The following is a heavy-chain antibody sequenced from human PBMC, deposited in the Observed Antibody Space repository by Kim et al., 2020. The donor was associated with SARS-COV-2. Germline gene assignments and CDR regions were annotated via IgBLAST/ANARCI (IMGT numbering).Heavy chain of an antibody. CDR3: AKRLAAAGTSGY. CDR2: ISSSGAGI. V-gene: IGHV3-23*01. CDR1: GFTFSSNA. Sequence: GGSLRLSCAASGFTFSSNAMSWVCQAPGKGLEWVSIISSSGAGIYYADSVKGRFTISRYNSKNTLHLHMNSLRAEDTAVYYCAKRLAAAGTSGYWGQGTLVTVSS. J-gene: IGHJ4*02. D-gene: IGHD6-13*01.